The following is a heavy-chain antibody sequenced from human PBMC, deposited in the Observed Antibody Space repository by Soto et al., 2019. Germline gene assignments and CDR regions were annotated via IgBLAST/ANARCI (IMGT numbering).Heavy chain of an antibody. J-gene: IGHJ3*01. CDR3: AKSLVTPSDAFDL. CDR2: ISDPGTST. V-gene: IGHV3-23*01. CDR1: GFTFGNYA. Sequence: PGGSLRLSCAASGFTFGNYAMNWVRQAPGKGLEWISSISDPGTSTYYANSVKGRFSMSRDNSKNTLFLQMNRLRADDMAVYFCAKSLVTPSDAFDLWGRGTLVTVSS. D-gene: IGHD2-21*02.